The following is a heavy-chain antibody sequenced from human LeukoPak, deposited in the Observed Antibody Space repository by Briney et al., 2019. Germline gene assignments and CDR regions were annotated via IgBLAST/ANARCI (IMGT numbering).Heavy chain of an antibody. D-gene: IGHD4-17*01. CDR3: AKDPSTFLTTGWYFDL. J-gene: IGHJ2*01. CDR1: GFTVSINY. V-gene: IGHV3-53*01. Sequence: PGGSLRLSCAASGFTVSINYMIWVRQAPGKGLEWVSLIYNSGCTNYADSVKGRFTISRDNSKSTLYLQMSSLRAVDTAIYYCAKDPSTFLTTGWYFDLWGRGTLVTVSS. CDR2: IYNSGCT.